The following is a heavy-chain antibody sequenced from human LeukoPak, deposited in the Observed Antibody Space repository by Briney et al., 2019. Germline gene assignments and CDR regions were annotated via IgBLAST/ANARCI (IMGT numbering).Heavy chain of an antibody. J-gene: IGHJ1*01. Sequence: PGGSLRLSCAASGFTFSTYWMSWVRQAPGKGLEWMANIKQDGSEKYYVDSVKGRFTISRDNAKNSLYLQMNSLRAEDTAVFYCARIYCSSGSCFEYFQHWGQGTLVTVSS. CDR2: IKQDGSEK. CDR1: GFTFSTYW. CDR3: ARIYCSSGSCFEYFQH. D-gene: IGHD2-15*01. V-gene: IGHV3-7*01.